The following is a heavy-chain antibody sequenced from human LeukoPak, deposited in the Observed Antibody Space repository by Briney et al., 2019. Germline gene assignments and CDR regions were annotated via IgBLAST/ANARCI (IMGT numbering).Heavy chain of an antibody. V-gene: IGHV5-51*01. J-gene: IGHJ4*02. CDR2: IYPGDSDT. Sequence: GESLQISCKGSGYSFTSYWIGWVRQVPGKGLEWMGIIYPGDSDTRYSPSFQGQVTISADKSISTAYLQWSSLKASDTAMYYCAREEYSSSPTDWGQGTLVTVSS. CDR3: AREEYSSSPTD. CDR1: GYSFTSYW. D-gene: IGHD6-6*01.